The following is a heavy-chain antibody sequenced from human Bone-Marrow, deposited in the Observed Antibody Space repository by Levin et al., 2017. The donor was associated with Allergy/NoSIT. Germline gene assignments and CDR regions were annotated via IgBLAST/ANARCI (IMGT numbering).Heavy chain of an antibody. V-gene: IGHV3-30*04. D-gene: IGHD6-13*01. J-gene: IGHJ4*02. CDR2: ISYDGSNK. Sequence: GGSLRLSCAASGFTFSSYAMHWVRQAPGKGLEWVAVISYDGSNKYYADSVKGRFTISRDNSKNTLYLQMNSLRAEDTAVYYCARDPARYSSSWYASGYFDYWGQGTLVTVSS. CDR3: ARDPARYSSSWYASGYFDY. CDR1: GFTFSSYA.